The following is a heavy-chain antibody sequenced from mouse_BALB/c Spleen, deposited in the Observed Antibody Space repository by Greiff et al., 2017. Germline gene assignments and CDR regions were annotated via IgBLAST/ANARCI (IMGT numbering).Heavy chain of an antibody. CDR2: ISDGGSYT. Sequence: EVQRVESGGGLVKPGGSLKLSCAASGFTFSDYYMYWVRQTPEKRLEWVATISDGGSYTYYPDSVKGRFTISRDNAKNNLYLQMSSLKSEDTAMYYCARDEGLAGNPSEGAMDYWGQGTSVTVSS. CDR3: ARDEGLAGNPSEGAMDY. CDR1: GFTFSDYY. J-gene: IGHJ4*01. D-gene: IGHD2-1*01. V-gene: IGHV5-4*02.